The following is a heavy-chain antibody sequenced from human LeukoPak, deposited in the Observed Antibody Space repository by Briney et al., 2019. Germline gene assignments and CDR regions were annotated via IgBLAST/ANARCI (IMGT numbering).Heavy chain of an antibody. Sequence: GGSLRLSCAASGFTFSRYSMNWIRQAPGKGLEWVSFISSSSTYIHYADAVKGRLTISRDNAKNSLYLQMNNLRAEDTAVYYCARGRFEVRAANLPADWGQGTLVTVSS. CDR1: GFTFSRYS. V-gene: IGHV3-21*01. CDR3: ARGRFEVRAANLPAD. J-gene: IGHJ4*02. D-gene: IGHD2-15*01. CDR2: ISSSSTYI.